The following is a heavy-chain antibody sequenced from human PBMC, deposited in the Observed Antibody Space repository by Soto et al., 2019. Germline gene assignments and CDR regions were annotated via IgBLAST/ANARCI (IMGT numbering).Heavy chain of an antibody. CDR3: VGGQHYFDY. D-gene: IGHD3-10*01. J-gene: IGHJ4*02. V-gene: IGHV3-30*03. CDR1: GFPFTSYG. Sequence: QVQLVESGGGVVQPGRSLRLSCADSGFPFTSYGMHWVREGPDKGLEWVAVISYDGSDKYYADSVKGRFTISRDNSKNTLYLQMNSLRPEDTALYDSVGGQHYFDYRGQGTLVIVSS. CDR2: ISYDGSDK.